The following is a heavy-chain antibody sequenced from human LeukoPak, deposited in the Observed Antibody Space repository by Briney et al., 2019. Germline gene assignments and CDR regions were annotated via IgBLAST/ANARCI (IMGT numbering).Heavy chain of an antibody. CDR1: GGSISSGPYF. J-gene: IGHJ5*02. V-gene: IGHV4-61*01. CDR2: IWPSGST. D-gene: IGHD3-10*01. CDR3: VRVTYGSGSYPNWFDP. Sequence: PSETLSLTCSVSGGSISSGPYFWSWIRQSPGQGLEWIGYIWPSGSTNYNPSLKSRVTISVDTSKDQFSLKLSSVTAADTAVYYCVRVTYGSGSYPNWFDPWGQGTLVTVSS.